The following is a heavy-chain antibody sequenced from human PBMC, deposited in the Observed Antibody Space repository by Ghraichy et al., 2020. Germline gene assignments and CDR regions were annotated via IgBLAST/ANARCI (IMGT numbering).Heavy chain of an antibody. CDR3: AASRTSRDGYNWRPFDI. CDR1: GGSISSYY. D-gene: IGHD5-24*01. J-gene: IGHJ3*02. V-gene: IGHV4-59*01. CDR2: IYYSGST. Sequence: SETLSLTCTVSGGSISSYYWSWIRQPPGKGLEWIGYIYYSGSTNYNPSLKSRVTISVDTSKNQFSLKLSSVTAADTAVYYCAASRTSRDGYNWRPFDIWGQGTMVTVSS.